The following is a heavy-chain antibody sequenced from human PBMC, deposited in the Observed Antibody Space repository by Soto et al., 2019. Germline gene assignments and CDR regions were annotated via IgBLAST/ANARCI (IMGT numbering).Heavy chain of an antibody. V-gene: IGHV1-24*01. J-gene: IGHJ5*02. CDR1: VYTLTELS. CDR3: ATLAAAGLVSIRWFDH. D-gene: IGHD6-13*01. Sequence: XSVKVSCKVSVYTLTELSMHWVRQAPGKGLEWMGGFDLEDGEIIYAQKFQGRVTMTEDTSTDTAYMELSSLRSEDTAVYYCATLAAAGLVSIRWFDHWGQGPLVTVSS. CDR2: FDLEDGEI.